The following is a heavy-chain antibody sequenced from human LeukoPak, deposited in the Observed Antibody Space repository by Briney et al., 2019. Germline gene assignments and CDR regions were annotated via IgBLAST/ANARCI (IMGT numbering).Heavy chain of an antibody. CDR3: AILGGVRGTKRAFDI. CDR2: INPNSGGT. V-gene: IGHV1-2*02. Sequence: ASVKVSCKASGYTFTGYYMHWVRQAPGQGLEWMGWINPNSGGTNYAQKFQGRVTMTGDTSISTAYMELSRLRSDDTAVYYCAILGGVRGTKRAFDIWGQGTMVTVSS. D-gene: IGHD3-10*01. J-gene: IGHJ3*02. CDR1: GYTFTGYY.